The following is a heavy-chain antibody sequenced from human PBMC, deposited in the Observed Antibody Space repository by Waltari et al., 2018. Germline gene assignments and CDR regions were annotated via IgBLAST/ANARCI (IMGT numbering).Heavy chain of an antibody. CDR3: AKDRAYSSSSLWFDP. CDR2: ISWNSGRI. J-gene: IGHJ5*02. D-gene: IGHD6-6*01. V-gene: IGHV3-9*01. CDR1: GFTFDDYA. Sequence: EVQLVESGGDLVQPGRSLRLSCAASGFTFDDYAMPWVRQAPGRGLEWVSGISWNSGRIGYADSVKGRFTISRDSAKNSLYLQMNSLRAEDTALYYCAKDRAYSSSSLWFDPWGQGTLVTVSS.